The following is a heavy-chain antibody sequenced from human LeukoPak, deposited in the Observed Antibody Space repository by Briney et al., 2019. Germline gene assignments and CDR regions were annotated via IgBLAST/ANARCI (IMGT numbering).Heavy chain of an antibody. CDR3: AREAGYCSSTSCQGGWFDP. V-gene: IGHV1-2*02. J-gene: IGHJ5*02. D-gene: IGHD2-2*01. Sequence: EASVKVSCKASGYTFTGYYMHWVRQAPGQGLEWMGWINPNSGGTNYAQKFQGRVTMTRDTPISTAYMELSRLRSDDTAVYYCAREAGYCSSTSCQGGWFDPWGQGTLVTVSS. CDR1: GYTFTGYY. CDR2: INPNSGGT.